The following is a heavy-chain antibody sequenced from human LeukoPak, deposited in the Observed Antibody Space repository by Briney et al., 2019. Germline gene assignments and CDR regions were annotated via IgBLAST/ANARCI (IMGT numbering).Heavy chain of an antibody. CDR3: AGSGYCSSTSCYKGAFDI. V-gene: IGHV4-31*03. Sequence: SETLSLTCTVSGGSISSGGYYWSWIRQHPGKGLEWIGYIYYSGSTYYNPSLKSRVTISVDTSKNQFSLKLSSVTAADTAVYYCAGSGYCSSTSCYKGAFDIWRQGTMVTVSS. CDR2: IYYSGST. D-gene: IGHD2-2*02. CDR1: GGSISSGGYY. J-gene: IGHJ3*02.